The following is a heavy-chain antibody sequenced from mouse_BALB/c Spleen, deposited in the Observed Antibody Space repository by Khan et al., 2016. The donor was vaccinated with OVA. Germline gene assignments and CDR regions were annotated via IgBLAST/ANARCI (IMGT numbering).Heavy chain of an antibody. D-gene: IGHD1-1*01. CDR2: IDPSSAYT. Sequence: QVQLKESGAELTRPGASVKMSCKASGYTFTTYTMHWVKQRPGQGLEWIGYIDPSSAYTNYNQKFKDKATLTADKSSSTAYMQLSGLTSEDSAVYYCARYYYGYTYGFAYWGQGTLVTVSA. CDR1: GYTFTTYT. J-gene: IGHJ3*01. CDR3: ARYYYGYTYGFAY. V-gene: IGHV1-4*01.